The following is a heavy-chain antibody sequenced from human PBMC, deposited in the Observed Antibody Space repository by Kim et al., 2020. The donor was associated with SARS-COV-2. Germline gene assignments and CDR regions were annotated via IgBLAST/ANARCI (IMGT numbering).Heavy chain of an antibody. D-gene: IGHD6-13*01. CDR3: VGAEEQQLGALPADY. J-gene: IGHJ4*02. CDR1: GYTLTELS. CDR2: FDPEDGET. V-gene: IGHV1-24*01. Sequence: ASVKVSCKVSGYTLTELSMHWVRQAPGKGLEWMGGFDPEDGETIYAQKFQGRVTMTEDTSTDTAYMELSSLRSEDTAVYYCVGAEEQQLGALPADYWGQGTLVTVSS.